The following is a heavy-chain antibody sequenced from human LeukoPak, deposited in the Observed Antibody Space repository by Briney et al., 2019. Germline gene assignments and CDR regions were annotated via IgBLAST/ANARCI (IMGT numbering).Heavy chain of an antibody. J-gene: IGHJ4*02. CDR2: ISGSGGST. CDR3: ARDYDILTGYYRTPFDH. D-gene: IGHD3-9*01. Sequence: EGSLRLSCAASGFTFSSYAMSWVRQAPGKGLEWVSAISGSGGSTYYADSVKGRFTISRDNSKNTLYLQMNSLRAEDTAVYYCARDYDILTGYYRTPFDHWGQGTLVTVSS. CDR1: GFTFSSYA. V-gene: IGHV3-23*01.